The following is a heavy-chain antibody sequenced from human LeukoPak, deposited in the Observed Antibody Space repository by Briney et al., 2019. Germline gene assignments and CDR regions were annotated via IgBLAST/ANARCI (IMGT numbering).Heavy chain of an antibody. J-gene: IGHJ4*02. CDR2: IYYSGST. CDR1: GGSISSGGYY. CDR3: ARARRYSGSLLSKGGLYYFDY. Sequence: PSETLSLTCPVSGGSISSGGYYWSWIRQHPGKGLEWIGYIYYSGSTYYNPSLKSRVTISVDTSKNQFSLKLSSVTAADTAVYYCARARRYSGSLLSKGGLYYFDYWGQGTLVTVSS. D-gene: IGHD1-26*01. V-gene: IGHV4-31*03.